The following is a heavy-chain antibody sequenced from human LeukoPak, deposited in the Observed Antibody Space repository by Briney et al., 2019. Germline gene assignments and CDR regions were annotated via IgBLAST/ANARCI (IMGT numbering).Heavy chain of an antibody. CDR1: GASIISYY. Sequence: SETLSLTCTVSGASIISYYRSWIRQPAGRGLEWIGRIYTSGSTDCKPSLKSRVTMSVDTSKNQFSLKLNSVTAADTAVYYCGRGATYYENLGYGDLVTVSS. CDR2: IYTSGST. J-gene: IGHJ4*01. CDR3: GRGATYYEN. V-gene: IGHV4-4*07.